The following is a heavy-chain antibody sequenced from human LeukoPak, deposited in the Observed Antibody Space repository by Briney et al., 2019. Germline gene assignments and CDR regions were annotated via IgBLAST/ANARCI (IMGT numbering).Heavy chain of an antibody. CDR2: IKSKSDGGTT. J-gene: IGHJ4*02. CDR3: TTGWTGSYYALLLHY. Sequence: PGGFLRLSCAASGFTFSNAWMSWVRQAPGKGLEWVGRIKSKSDGGTTDYAAPVKGRFAISRDDSKNTLYLQMNSLKTEDTAVYYCTTGWTGSYYALLLHYWGQGTLVTVSS. V-gene: IGHV3-15*01. CDR1: GFTFSNAW. D-gene: IGHD1-26*01.